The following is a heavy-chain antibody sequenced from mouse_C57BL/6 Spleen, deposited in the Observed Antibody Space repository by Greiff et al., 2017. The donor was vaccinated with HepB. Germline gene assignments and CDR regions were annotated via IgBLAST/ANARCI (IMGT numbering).Heavy chain of an antibody. V-gene: IGHV1-82*01. Sequence: VQLQQSGPELVKPGASVKISCKASGYAFSSSWMNWVKQRPGKGLEWIGRIYPGDGDTNYNGKFKGKAILTADKSSRTAYMQLSSLTSEDSAVYFCARGDYGSSSYYYAMDYWGQGTSVTVSS. CDR3: ARGDYGSSSYYYAMDY. D-gene: IGHD1-1*01. J-gene: IGHJ4*01. CDR1: GYAFSSSW. CDR2: IYPGDGDT.